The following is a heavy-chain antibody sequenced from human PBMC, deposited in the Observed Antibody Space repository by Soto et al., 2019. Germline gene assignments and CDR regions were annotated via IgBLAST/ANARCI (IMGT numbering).Heavy chain of an antibody. J-gene: IGHJ4*02. CDR1: GYSFTTYG. CDR3: ARGRGSSSCYEISHYFDT. Sequence: VQLVQSPAEVKKSGASVKVSCQTSGYSFTTYGTSWVRQAPGQGLEWIGWISAYNGHTIYAHDFQDRVTLTTDTSTSTAYMELRSLRYDDTAIYYCARGRGSSSCYEISHYFDTWGQGTLVTVSS. V-gene: IGHV1-18*01. CDR2: ISAYNGHT. D-gene: IGHD6-13*01.